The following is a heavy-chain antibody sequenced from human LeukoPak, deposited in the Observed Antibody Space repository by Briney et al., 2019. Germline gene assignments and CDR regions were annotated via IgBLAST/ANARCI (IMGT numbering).Heavy chain of an antibody. V-gene: IGHV2-5*02. J-gene: IGHJ4*02. CDR2: IYWDDDK. CDR3: AHFSITMVRGVITDY. D-gene: IGHD3-10*01. CDR1: GFSLSTSGVG. Sequence: SGPTLVHPTPTLTLTCTFSGFSLSTSGVGVGWIRQPPVKALEWLALIYWDDDKRYTPSLKSRLTITKDNYKNQVVLTMTNMDPVDTATYYCAHFSITMVRGVITDYWGQGTLVTVSS.